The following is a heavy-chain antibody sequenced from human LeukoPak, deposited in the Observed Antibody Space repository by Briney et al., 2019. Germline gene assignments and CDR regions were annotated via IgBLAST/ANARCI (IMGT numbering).Heavy chain of an antibody. V-gene: IGHV3-30*04. J-gene: IGHJ6*02. Sequence: GGSLRLSCAASGFTFSNYAMHWVRQAPGKGLEWVALIAYDGSDKYYADSVKGRFTISRDNSKNTLYLQMNSLRAEDTAVYYCAKDTYYDILTGHYYYGMDVWGQGTTVTVSS. CDR1: GFTFSNYA. CDR3: AKDTYYDILTGHYYYGMDV. D-gene: IGHD3-9*01. CDR2: IAYDGSDK.